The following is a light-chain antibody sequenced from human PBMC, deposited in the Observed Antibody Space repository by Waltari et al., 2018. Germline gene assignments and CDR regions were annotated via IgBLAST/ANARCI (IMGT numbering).Light chain of an antibody. CDR2: AAS. J-gene: IGKJ4*01. CDR1: QSINNF. V-gene: IGKV1-9*01. CDR3: QQVNSYPLT. Sequence: DIQLTQSPSFLSASLGDRVPVTCRASQSINNFLAWYQQKPGEAPKLLIHAASTVQRGVPSRFRGTGSGTEFIRTISSLQPEDVATYDCQQVNSYPLTFGGGTTVEMK.